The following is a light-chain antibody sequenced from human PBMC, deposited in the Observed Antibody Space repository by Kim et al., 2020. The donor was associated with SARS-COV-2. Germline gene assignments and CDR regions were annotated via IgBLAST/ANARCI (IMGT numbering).Light chain of an antibody. V-gene: IGLV1-40*01. CDR2: DNS. Sequence: QSVLTQPPSVSGAPGQKITISCTGNTSNIGGGYSVNWYQHLPGSVPKFLIYDNSDRPSGVPDRFSGSKSGTSASLVITGLQFEDEGVYYCQSHDSRLRSYVFGSGTKVTVL. CDR3: QSHDSRLRSYV. CDR1: TSNIGGGYS. J-gene: IGLJ1*01.